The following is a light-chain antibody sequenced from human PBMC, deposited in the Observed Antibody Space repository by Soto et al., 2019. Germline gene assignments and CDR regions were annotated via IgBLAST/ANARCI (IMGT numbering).Light chain of an antibody. CDR2: QVT. J-gene: IGLJ1*01. Sequence: QSVLTQPASVSGSLGQSITISCTGTTRDIAGYNYISWYQQLPGKAPKLMIYQVTIRPSAISNCFSGSKSGNTASLTISWLQAEDEADCYGASFSSSTSLYVVGSGTKPTVL. CDR1: TRDIAGYNY. CDR3: ASFSSSTSLYV. V-gene: IGLV2-14*01.